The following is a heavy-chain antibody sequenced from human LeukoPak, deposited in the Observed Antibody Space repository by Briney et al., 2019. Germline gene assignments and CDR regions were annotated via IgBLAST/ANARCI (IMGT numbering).Heavy chain of an antibody. Sequence: PSETLSLTCTVSGGSISSYYWSWIRQPPGKRLEWIGYIYYSGSTNYNPSLKSRVTISVDTSKNQFSLKLSSVTAADTAVYCCARGRTTLGYWGQGTLVTVSS. CDR3: ARGRTTLGY. CDR2: IYYSGST. D-gene: IGHD4-23*01. V-gene: IGHV4-59*01. J-gene: IGHJ4*02. CDR1: GGSISSYY.